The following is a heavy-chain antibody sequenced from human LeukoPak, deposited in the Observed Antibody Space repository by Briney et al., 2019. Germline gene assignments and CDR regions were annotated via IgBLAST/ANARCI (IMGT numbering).Heavy chain of an antibody. J-gene: IGHJ4*02. CDR1: GASVSSGSYY. Sequence: PSETLSLTCTVSGASVSSGSYYWTRIRQPPGKGLEWIGYIFYSGSTNYNPSLESRVTISFDTSKNQFSLKLTSVTAADTAVYYCARDPGVTTGTYYFDSWGQGSLVTVSS. V-gene: IGHV4-61*01. CDR2: IFYSGST. CDR3: ARDPGVTTGTYYFDS. D-gene: IGHD1-1*01.